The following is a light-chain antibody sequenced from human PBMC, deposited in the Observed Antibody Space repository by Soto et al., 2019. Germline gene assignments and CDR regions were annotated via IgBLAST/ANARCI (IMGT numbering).Light chain of an antibody. J-gene: IGLJ3*02. CDR3: QSADSSGSYWV. CDR1: SSNLGAGYD. Sequence: QSVLTQPPSVSGAPGQRVTISCTGNSSNLGAGYDVHWYQQLPGAAPKLVIFGNRNRPSGVPERFSGSSSGTTVTLTISGVQAEDEADYYCQSADSSGSYWVFGGGTKLTVL. CDR2: GNR. V-gene: IGLV1-40*01.